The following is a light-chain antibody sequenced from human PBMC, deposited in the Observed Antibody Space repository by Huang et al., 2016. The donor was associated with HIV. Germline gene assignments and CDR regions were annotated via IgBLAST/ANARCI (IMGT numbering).Light chain of an antibody. V-gene: IGKV1-39*01. CDR2: AAS. CDR3: QQSFSTPPS. J-gene: IGKJ4*01. Sequence: DIQMTQSPPSLPASVGDRVTITCRASQSISSYLNWYQQKPGKAPKLLIYAASSLLSAVPSRCSGSGSGTDFTLTISSLQPEDFATYYCQQSFSTPPSFGGGTKVEIK. CDR1: QSISSY.